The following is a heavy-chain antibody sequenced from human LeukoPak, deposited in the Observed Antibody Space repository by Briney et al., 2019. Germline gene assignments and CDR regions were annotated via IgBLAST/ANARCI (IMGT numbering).Heavy chain of an antibody. D-gene: IGHD6-13*01. Sequence: PSETLSLTCAVYGGSFSGYYWSWIRQPPGKGLEWIGEINHSGSTNYNPSLKSRVTISVDTSKNQFSLKLSSVTAADTAVYYCAIRAGSSWDRAEYFQHWGQGTLVTVSS. CDR1: GGSFSGYY. CDR3: AIRAGSSWDRAEYFQH. V-gene: IGHV4-34*01. J-gene: IGHJ1*01. CDR2: INHSGST.